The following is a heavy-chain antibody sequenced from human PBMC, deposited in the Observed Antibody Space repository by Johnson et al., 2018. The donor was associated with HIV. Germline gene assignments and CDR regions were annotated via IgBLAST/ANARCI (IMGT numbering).Heavy chain of an antibody. CDR3: ARGRIAAGGMRCGAFDV. D-gene: IGHD6-13*01. Sequence: QVQLVESGGGVVQPGRSVRLSCAASGLSFSDYGMHWVRQAPGKGLEWVAVISYDGSNKYYADSVKGRFTISRDNSTLYLQMNSRRVEDTAVYYCARGRIAAGGMRCGAFDVWGQGTMVTVSS. CDR2: ISYDGSNK. V-gene: IGHV3-30-3*01. J-gene: IGHJ3*01. CDR1: GLSFSDYG.